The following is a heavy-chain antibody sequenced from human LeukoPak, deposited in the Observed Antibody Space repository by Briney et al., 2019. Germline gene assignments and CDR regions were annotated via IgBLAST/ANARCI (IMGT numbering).Heavy chain of an antibody. J-gene: IGHJ6*02. Sequence: GGSLRLSCAASGFTFSSYGMHWVRQAPGKGLEWVAVISYDGSNKYYADSVKGRFTISRDNSKNTLYLQMNSLRAEDTAVYYCAKDYATADYYYGMDVWGHGTTVTVSS. D-gene: IGHD4-17*01. V-gene: IGHV3-30*18. CDR1: GFTFSSYG. CDR3: AKDYATADYYYGMDV. CDR2: ISYDGSNK.